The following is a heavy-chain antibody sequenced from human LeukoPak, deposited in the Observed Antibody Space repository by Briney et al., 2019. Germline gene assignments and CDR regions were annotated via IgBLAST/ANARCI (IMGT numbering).Heavy chain of an antibody. V-gene: IGHV4-34*01. Sequence: PSETLSLTCAVYGGSFSGYYWSWIRQPPGKGLEWIGEINHSGSTNYNPSLKSRVTISVDTSKNQFSLKLSSVTAADTAVYYCARGHYTGSFHTDYWGQGTLVTVSS. CDR1: GGSFSGYY. CDR2: INHSGST. CDR3: ARGHYTGSFHTDY. J-gene: IGHJ4*02. D-gene: IGHD1-26*01.